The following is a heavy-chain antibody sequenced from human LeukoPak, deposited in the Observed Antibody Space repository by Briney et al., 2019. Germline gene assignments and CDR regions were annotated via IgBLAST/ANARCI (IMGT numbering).Heavy chain of an antibody. CDR3: ARVVAVAGPYNWFDP. CDR1: GGTFSSYA. J-gene: IGHJ5*02. D-gene: IGHD6-19*01. CDR2: IIPIFGTA. Sequence: ASVKVSCKASGGTFSSYAISWVRRAPGQGLEWMGGIIPIFGTANYAQKFQGRVTITTDESTSTAYMELSSLRSEDTAVYYCARVVAVAGPYNWFDPWGQGTLVTVSS. V-gene: IGHV1-69*05.